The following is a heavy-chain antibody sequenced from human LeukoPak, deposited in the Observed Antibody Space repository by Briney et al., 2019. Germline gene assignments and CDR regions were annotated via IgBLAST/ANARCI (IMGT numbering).Heavy chain of an antibody. CDR2: IYYSGST. Sequence: PSETLSLTCTVSGGSISSYYWSWIRQPPGKGLEWIGYIYYSGSTNYNPSLKSRVTISVDTSKNQFSLKLSSVTAADTAVYYCARYCYDRSGYYSFGYWGQGTLVTVSS. J-gene: IGHJ4*02. CDR1: GGSISSYY. V-gene: IGHV4-59*01. CDR3: ARYCYDRSGYYSFGY. D-gene: IGHD3-22*01.